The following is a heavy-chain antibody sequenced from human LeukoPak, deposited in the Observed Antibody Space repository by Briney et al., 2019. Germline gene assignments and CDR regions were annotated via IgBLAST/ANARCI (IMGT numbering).Heavy chain of an antibody. CDR1: GFTVSSNY. D-gene: IGHD3-3*01. J-gene: IGHJ4*02. CDR3: ARAWSGTQYYFDY. CDR2: IYSGGST. Sequence: GGSLRFSCAASGFTVSSNYMSWVRQAPGKGLEWVSIIYSGGSTYYADFVRGRFTISRDNSKDTLYLQMNSLRAEDTAVYYCARAWSGTQYYFDYWGQGTLVTVSS. V-gene: IGHV3-66*01.